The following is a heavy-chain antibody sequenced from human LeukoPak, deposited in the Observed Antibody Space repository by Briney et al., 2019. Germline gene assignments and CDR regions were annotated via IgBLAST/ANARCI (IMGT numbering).Heavy chain of an antibody. CDR3: AKEGGAWPRYFDF. J-gene: IGHJ3*01. D-gene: IGHD4-17*01. Sequence: GGSLRLSCAASGFTFVSYGMNWVRQAPGKGLECVSGITGGGGRTYYADSVKGRFTISRDNSNNTLYLQMNRLRAEDTAVYNCAKEGGAWPRYFDFWGQGTMVTVSS. CDR2: ITGGGGRT. CDR1: GFTFVSYG. V-gene: IGHV3-23*01.